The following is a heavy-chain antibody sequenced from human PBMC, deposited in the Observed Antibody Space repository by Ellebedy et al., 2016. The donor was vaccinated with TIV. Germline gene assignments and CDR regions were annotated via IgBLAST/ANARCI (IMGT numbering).Heavy chain of an antibody. Sequence: ASVKVSCKASGYTFTGQYMHWVRQAPGQGLEWMGWINPNSGGTKYAQKFQGRVTMTRDTSISTAYMELSRLRSDDTAVYYCARAGERCYSSPDVWGQGTTVTVSS. J-gene: IGHJ6*02. CDR1: GYTFTGQY. V-gene: IGHV1-2*02. CDR2: INPNSGGT. D-gene: IGHD6-13*01. CDR3: ARAGERCYSSPDV.